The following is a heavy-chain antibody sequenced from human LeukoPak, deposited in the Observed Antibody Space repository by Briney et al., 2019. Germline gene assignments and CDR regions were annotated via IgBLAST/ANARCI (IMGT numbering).Heavy chain of an antibody. CDR3: ARGNSGSYYAVPLKYYYYYYYMDV. D-gene: IGHD1-26*01. V-gene: IGHV4-34*01. CDR1: GGSFSGYY. CDR2: INHSGST. Sequence: SETMSLTCAVYGGSFSGYYWSWIRQPPGKGLEWIGEINHSGSTNYNPSLKSRVTISVDTSKNQFSLKLSSVTAADTAVYYCARGNSGSYYAVPLKYYYYYYYMDVWGKGTTVTVSS. J-gene: IGHJ6*03.